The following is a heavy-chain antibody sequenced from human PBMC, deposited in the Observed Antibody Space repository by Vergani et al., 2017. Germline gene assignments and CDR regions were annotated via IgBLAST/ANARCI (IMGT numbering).Heavy chain of an antibody. CDR2: MNPNSGNT. CDR1: GYTFTSYD. D-gene: IGHD3-9*01. CDR3: AIYNPLRYFDWSGWSSSWYYFDY. J-gene: IGHJ4*02. Sequence: QVQLVQSGAEVKKPGASVKVSCKASGYTFTSYDINWVRQATGQGLEWMGWMNPNSGNTGYAQKFQGRVTMTRNTSISTAYMELSSLRSEDTAVYYCAIYNPLRYFDWSGWSSSWYYFDYWGQGTLVTVSS. V-gene: IGHV1-8*01.